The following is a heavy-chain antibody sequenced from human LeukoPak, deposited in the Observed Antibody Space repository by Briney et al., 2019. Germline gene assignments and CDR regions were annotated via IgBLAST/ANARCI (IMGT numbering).Heavy chain of an antibody. CDR3: ANDFDH. J-gene: IGHJ4*02. Sequence: GGSLRLSCAASGSTFNIYWMTWVRQAPGGGLEGLANINHDGSEDYYVDSVKGRFTISRDNAKNSLYLQMNNLRADDTAVYYCANDFDHWGQGTLVTVSS. CDR2: INHDGSED. V-gene: IGHV3-7*03. CDR1: GSTFNIYW. D-gene: IGHD3-3*01.